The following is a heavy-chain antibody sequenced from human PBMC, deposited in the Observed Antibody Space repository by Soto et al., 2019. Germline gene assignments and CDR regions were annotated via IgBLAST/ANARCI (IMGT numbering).Heavy chain of an antibody. CDR1: GDSIGRFY. CDR3: ARDLSGTGLDI. V-gene: IGHV4-4*07. Sequence: QLQLHESGPGLVKPSETLSLTCNVSGDSIGRFYWSWIRQSAGKGLEWIGRVYSTGGVTYNPALKGRGAISLDRSNNRVSLEMNSVTAADTAVCFCARDLSGTGLDIWGRGTRVSVPS. CDR2: VYSTGGV. J-gene: IGHJ6*02. D-gene: IGHD1-26*01.